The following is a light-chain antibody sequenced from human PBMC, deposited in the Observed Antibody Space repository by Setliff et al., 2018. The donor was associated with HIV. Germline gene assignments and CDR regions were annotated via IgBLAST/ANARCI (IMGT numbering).Light chain of an antibody. J-gene: IGLJ1*01. CDR3: SSYTSSSTYV. Sequence: SALTQPASVSGSPGQSITISCTGTSSDVGGYNYVPWYQQHPGKAPKLMIYEVSNRPSGVSNRFSGSKSGNTASLTISGLQAEDEADYYCSSYTSSSTYVFGTGTKVTVL. CDR1: SSDVGGYNY. CDR2: EVS. V-gene: IGLV2-14*01.